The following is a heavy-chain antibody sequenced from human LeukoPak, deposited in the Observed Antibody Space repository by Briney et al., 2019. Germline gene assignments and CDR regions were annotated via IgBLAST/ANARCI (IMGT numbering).Heavy chain of an antibody. CDR3: ARDFGIFRFCSGGSCRDY. CDR2: ISSSGSTI. Sequence: GGSLRLSCAASGFTFSDYYMSWIRQAPGKGLEWVSYISSSGSTIYYADSVKGRFTISRDNAKNSLYLQMNSLRAEDTAVYYCARDFGIFRFCSGGSCRDYWGQGTLVAVSS. D-gene: IGHD2-15*01. V-gene: IGHV3-11*01. J-gene: IGHJ4*02. CDR1: GFTFSDYY.